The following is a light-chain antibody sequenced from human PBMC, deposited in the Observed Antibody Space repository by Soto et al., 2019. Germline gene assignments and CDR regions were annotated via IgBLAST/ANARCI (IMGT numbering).Light chain of an antibody. CDR3: QQLNSYSYT. CDR2: AAS. Sequence: DIQLTQSPSFLSASVGPRVTITCRASQGISSYLAWYQQKPGKAPKLLIYAASTLQSGVPSRFSGSGSGTEFTLTISSLQPEDFATYYCQQLNSYSYTFGQGTKVDIK. V-gene: IGKV1-9*01. CDR1: QGISSY. J-gene: IGKJ2*01.